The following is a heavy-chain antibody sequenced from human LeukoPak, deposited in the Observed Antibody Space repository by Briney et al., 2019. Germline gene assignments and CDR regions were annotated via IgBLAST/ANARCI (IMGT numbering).Heavy chain of an antibody. CDR1: GFTLSSYS. CDR3: ARDERAGSGWYFVY. J-gene: IGHJ4*02. D-gene: IGHD6-19*01. Sequence: GGSLRLSCAASGFTLSSYSMNRVRQAPGKGLEWVSYISYSSSTIYYADSVKGRFTISRDNAKNSQYLQMNSLRDEDTAVYYCARDERAGSGWYFVYWGQGTLVTVSS. V-gene: IGHV3-48*02. CDR2: ISYSSSTI.